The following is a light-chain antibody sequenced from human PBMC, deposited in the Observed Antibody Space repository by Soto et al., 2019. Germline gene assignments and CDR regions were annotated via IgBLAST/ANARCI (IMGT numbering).Light chain of an antibody. J-gene: IGKJ2*01. CDR2: GAS. V-gene: IGKV1-16*02. Sequence: DGQMTQYTSSLSSSVEDSVTIACRASQDIKSDLAWYQQRPGEAPKSLIFGASNLLDGVPSKFSGSGSGSEFTLTISSLQPEDSATYFCQLSTSHPPTFGRGIKVDI. CDR3: QLSTSHPPT. CDR1: QDIKSD.